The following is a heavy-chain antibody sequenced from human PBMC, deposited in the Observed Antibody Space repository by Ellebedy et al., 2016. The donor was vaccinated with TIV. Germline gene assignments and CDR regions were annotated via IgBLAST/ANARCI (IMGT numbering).Heavy chain of an antibody. CDR3: ARDARFIDQQHNWFDP. D-gene: IGHD2-2*01. Sequence: GESLKISCAASGFTLSDYYMIWIRQAPGKGLEWVSYISNSGSTIYYADSVKGRFTISRDNAKNSLSLLMNRLRAEDTAVYYCARDARFIDQQHNWFDPWGQGTLVTVSS. CDR2: ISNSGSTI. V-gene: IGHV3-11*01. CDR1: GFTLSDYY. J-gene: IGHJ5*02.